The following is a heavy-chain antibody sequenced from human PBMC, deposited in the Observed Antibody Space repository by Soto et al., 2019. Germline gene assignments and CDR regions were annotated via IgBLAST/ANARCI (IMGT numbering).Heavy chain of an antibody. CDR1: GDSMNNNNW. D-gene: IGHD6-19*01. J-gene: IGHJ5*01. CDR3: ARAGLGLAFDS. V-gene: IGHV4-4*02. CDR2: IYHSGAT. Sequence: QVQLQESGPGLVKPSGTLSLTCAVSGDSMNNNNWWSWVRQSPRKGLEWIAEIYHSGATNYNPSLQSRVTISIDKSEKQFSLKLSSVTAAATAVYYCARAGLGLAFDSWGQGALVTVSS.